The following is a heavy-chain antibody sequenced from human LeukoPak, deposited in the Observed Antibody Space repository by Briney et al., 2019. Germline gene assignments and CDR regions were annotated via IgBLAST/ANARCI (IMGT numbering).Heavy chain of an antibody. J-gene: IGHJ6*02. Sequence: GGSLRLSCEASGFILRDYWMHWVRQVPGKGLVWVARIKSDGSRTGYADSVKGRLTISRDNAKNTLYPQMNSVRVEDTAVYYCARDANDYGDDWSSDGLDVWGQGTTVSVSS. CDR2: IKSDGSRT. V-gene: IGHV3-74*01. D-gene: IGHD4-17*01. CDR1: GFILRDYW. CDR3: ARDANDYGDDWSSDGLDV.